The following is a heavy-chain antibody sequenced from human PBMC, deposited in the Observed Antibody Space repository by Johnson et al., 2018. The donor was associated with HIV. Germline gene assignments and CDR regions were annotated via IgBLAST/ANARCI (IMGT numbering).Heavy chain of an antibody. V-gene: IGHV3-72*01. J-gene: IGHJ3*02. Sequence: VQLVESGGGLVQPGGSLRLSCAASGFTFSDHYLDWVRQAPGKGLEWVGRSKNKANSYSTEYAASVNGRFTISRDDSKNSLYLQMNSLRSEDTAVYYCVRDSSGYSGFDIWGQGTMVTVSS. CDR1: GFTFSDHY. CDR2: SKNKANSYST. CDR3: VRDSSGYSGFDI. D-gene: IGHD3-22*01.